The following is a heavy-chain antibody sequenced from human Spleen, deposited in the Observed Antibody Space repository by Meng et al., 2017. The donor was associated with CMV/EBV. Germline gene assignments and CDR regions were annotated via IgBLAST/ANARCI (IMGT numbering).Heavy chain of an antibody. J-gene: IGHJ4*02. Sequence: SGFTFSTYTMHWVRQAPGKGLEWVSSISRSSTSIYYADSVKGRFTISRDNAENSLFLHMSSLRAEDTAMYYCARDAGFIIAPGTSDYWGQGTLVTVSS. CDR1: GFTFSTYT. CDR2: ISRSSTSI. V-gene: IGHV3-21*01. CDR3: ARDAGFIIAPGTSDY. D-gene: IGHD6-13*01.